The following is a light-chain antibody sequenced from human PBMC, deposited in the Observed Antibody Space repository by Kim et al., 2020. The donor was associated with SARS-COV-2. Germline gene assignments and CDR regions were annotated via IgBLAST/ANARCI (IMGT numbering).Light chain of an antibody. V-gene: IGLV3-19*01. CDR3: NSRDSSGNHWV. J-gene: IGLJ3*02. CDR1: SLRSYY. Sequence: SSELTQDPAMSVALGQTVRITCQGDSLRSYYANWYQQKPGQAPVLVIYGKNNRPSGIPDRFSASSSGNTASLTISGAQAEDEADYYCNSRDSSGNHWVFG. CDR2: GKN.